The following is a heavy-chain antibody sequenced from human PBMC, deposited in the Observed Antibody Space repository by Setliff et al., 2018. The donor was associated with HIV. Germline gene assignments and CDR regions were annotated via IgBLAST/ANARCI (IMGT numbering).Heavy chain of an antibody. D-gene: IGHD1-26*01. CDR3: AIGGGRETYWENY. J-gene: IGHJ4*02. CDR1: GGSFSGYY. V-gene: IGHV4-34*01. Sequence: SETLSLTCTVYGGSFSGYYWSWIRQPPGMGLEWIGEINQSENTNYNPSLKSRVTISADPSENQFSLKLSSVTAADTAVYYCAIGGGRETYWENYWGQGTPVTVSS. CDR2: INQSENT.